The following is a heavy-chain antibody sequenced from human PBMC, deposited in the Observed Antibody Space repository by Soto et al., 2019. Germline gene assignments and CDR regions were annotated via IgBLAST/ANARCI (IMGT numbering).Heavy chain of an antibody. CDR3: ARAARYSSGWYDY. Sequence: QVQLVESGGGVVQPGRSLRLSCAASGFTFSSSAMHWVREAPGKGLEWVAVIAYDGSNKYYADSVKGRFTISRDNSKNTLYLQMNSLRAEDTAVYYCARAARYSSGWYDYWGQGTLVTVSS. V-gene: IGHV3-30-3*01. J-gene: IGHJ4*02. CDR1: GFTFSSSA. D-gene: IGHD6-19*01. CDR2: IAYDGSNK.